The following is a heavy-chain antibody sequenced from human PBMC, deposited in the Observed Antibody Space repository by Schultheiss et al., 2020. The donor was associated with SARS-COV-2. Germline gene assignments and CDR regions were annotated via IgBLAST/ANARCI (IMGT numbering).Heavy chain of an antibody. CDR2: INHSGST. V-gene: IGHV4-34*01. CDR1: GGSFSGYY. J-gene: IGHJ1*01. CDR3: AMGYDFWSGYYPPEYFQH. D-gene: IGHD3-3*01. Sequence: SETLSLTCAVYGGSFSGYYWSWIRQPPGKGLEWIGEINHSGSTNYNPSLKSRVTISVDTSKNQFSLKLSSVTAAETAMYYCAMGYDFWSGYYPPEYFQHWGQGTLVTFSS.